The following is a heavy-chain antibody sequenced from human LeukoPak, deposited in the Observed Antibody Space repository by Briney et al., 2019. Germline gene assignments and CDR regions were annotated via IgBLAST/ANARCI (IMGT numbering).Heavy chain of an antibody. CDR1: GFSFSNYE. D-gene: IGHD3-22*01. CDR2: ISSRGTTI. Sequence: PGGSLRLSCAASGFSFSNYEMNWVRQAPGKGLEWLSYISSRGTTIYYADSVKGRFTVSRDNAKRSLELHMSSLRVEDTAVYYCATTHHYYDSSGFYYSSDAFDIWGQGTLVTVSS. J-gene: IGHJ3*02. V-gene: IGHV3-48*03. CDR3: ATTHHYYDSSGFYYSSDAFDI.